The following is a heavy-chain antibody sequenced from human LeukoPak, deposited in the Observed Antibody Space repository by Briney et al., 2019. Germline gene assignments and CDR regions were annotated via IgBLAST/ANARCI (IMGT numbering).Heavy chain of an antibody. J-gene: IGHJ4*02. D-gene: IGHD6-13*01. CDR2: IYYSGST. CDR1: GGSFSGYY. CDR3: ARGLYSSSWYPLPYDY. Sequence: SETLSLTCAVYGGSFSGYYWSWIRQPPGKGLEWIGYIYYSGSTNYNPSLKSRVTISVDTSKNQFSLKLSSVTAADTAVYYCARGLYSSSWYPLPYDYWGQGTLVTVSS. V-gene: IGHV4-59*01.